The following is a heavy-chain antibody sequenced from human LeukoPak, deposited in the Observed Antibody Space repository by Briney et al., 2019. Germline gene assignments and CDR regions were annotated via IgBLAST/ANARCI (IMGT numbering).Heavy chain of an antibody. CDR1: GGSFSGYY. J-gene: IGHJ4*02. CDR3: GRGRGVYTIVVVKPFDY. Sequence: SETLSLTCAVYGGSFSGYYWSWIRQPPGKGLEWIGEINHSGSTNYNPSLKSRVTISVDTSKNQFSLKLSSVTAADTAVYYCGRGRGVYTIVVVKPFDYWGQGTLVTVSS. V-gene: IGHV4-34*01. CDR2: INHSGST. D-gene: IGHD3-22*01.